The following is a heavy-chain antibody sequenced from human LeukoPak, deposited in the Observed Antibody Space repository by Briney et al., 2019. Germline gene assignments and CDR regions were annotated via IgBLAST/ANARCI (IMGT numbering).Heavy chain of an antibody. Sequence: GGSLRLSCAASGFTFSDYSMTWVRQAPGKGLEWVSYISSSGSTIYYADSVKGRFTISRDNAKNSLYLQMNSLRAEDTAVYYCARGQLAAAVYFDYWGQGTLVTVSS. J-gene: IGHJ4*02. D-gene: IGHD6-13*01. CDR1: GFTFSDYS. CDR3: ARGQLAAAVYFDY. CDR2: ISSSGSTI. V-gene: IGHV3-11*04.